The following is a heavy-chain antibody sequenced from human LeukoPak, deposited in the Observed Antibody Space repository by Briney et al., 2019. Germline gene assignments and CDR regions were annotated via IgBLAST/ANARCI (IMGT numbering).Heavy chain of an antibody. D-gene: IGHD3-10*01. CDR3: AKDSLVSYYGSGSYHDY. V-gene: IGHV3-43*01. Sequence: GGSLRLSCAASGFTFDDYTMHWVRHAPGKGLEWVSLISWDGGSTYYADSVKGRFTISRDNSKNSLYLQMNSLRTEDTALYYCAKDSLVSYYGSGSYHDYWGQGTLVTVSS. CDR1: GFTFDDYT. J-gene: IGHJ4*02. CDR2: ISWDGGST.